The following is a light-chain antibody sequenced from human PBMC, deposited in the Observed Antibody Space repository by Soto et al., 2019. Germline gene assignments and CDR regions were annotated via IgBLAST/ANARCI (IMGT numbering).Light chain of an antibody. CDR3: QQYNSYWT. V-gene: IGKV1-13*02. Sequence: IQVTQSPSSLSASVGDRVTITCRASHDISNFLAWYQQRPGKVPKLLIYDASSLQSGVPSRFSGSGSGTDFTLTISSLQPDDFATYYCQQYNSYWTFGQGTKVDIK. CDR1: HDISNF. J-gene: IGKJ1*01. CDR2: DAS.